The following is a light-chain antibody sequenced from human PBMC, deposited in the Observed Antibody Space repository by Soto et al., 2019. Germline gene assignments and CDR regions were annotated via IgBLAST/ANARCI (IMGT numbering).Light chain of an antibody. CDR3: QQYDSYPLT. J-gene: IGKJ4*01. CDR2: KAS. Sequence: DSQMTQSPSTLSASVGDRVTITCRASQRVTTWLAWYQQKPGKAPKILISKASNLQSAVPSRFSGSGSGTEFTLTISSLQPDDFGTYYCQQYDSYPLTFGGGTQVEIK. V-gene: IGKV1-5*03. CDR1: QRVTTW.